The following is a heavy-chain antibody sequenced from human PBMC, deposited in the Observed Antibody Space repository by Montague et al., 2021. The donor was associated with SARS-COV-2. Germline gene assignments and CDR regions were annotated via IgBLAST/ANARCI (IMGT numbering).Heavy chain of an antibody. CDR1: GFTFSSYG. CDR2: IWYDGSNK. CDR3: AAQTTMIDYAFDI. V-gene: IGHV3-33*01. Sequence: SLRLSCAASGFTFSSYGMHWVRQAPGKGLEWVAVIWYDGSNKYYADSVKGRFTISRDNSKNTLYLQMNSLRAEDTAVYYCAAQTTMIDYAFDIWGQETMVTVSS. D-gene: IGHD3-22*01. J-gene: IGHJ3*02.